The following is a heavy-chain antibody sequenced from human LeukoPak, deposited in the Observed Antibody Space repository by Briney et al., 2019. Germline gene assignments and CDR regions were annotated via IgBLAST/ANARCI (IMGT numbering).Heavy chain of an antibody. CDR2: ISSSSSYI. CDR3: AKGEVGASDY. Sequence: GGSLRLSCAASGFTFSSYSMDWVRQAPGKGLEWVSSISSSSSYIYYADSVKGRFTISRDNAKNSLYLQMNSLRAEDTALYYCAKGEVGASDYWGQGTLVTVSS. D-gene: IGHD1-26*01. CDR1: GFTFSSYS. J-gene: IGHJ4*02. V-gene: IGHV3-21*04.